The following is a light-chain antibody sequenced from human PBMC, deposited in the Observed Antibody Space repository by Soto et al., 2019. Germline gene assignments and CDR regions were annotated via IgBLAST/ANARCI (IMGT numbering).Light chain of an antibody. CDR1: QSINWY. CDR2: AAS. Sequence: EIKMYQSPSSLSASVGDRVTITCRASQSINWYLNWYQQKPGKAPNLLIYAASSLQSGVPSRFSGSGSGTDFTPTISSLQSEDFATYYCQQHYITPWTFGQGTMV. V-gene: IGKV1-39*01. CDR3: QQHYITPWT. J-gene: IGKJ1*01.